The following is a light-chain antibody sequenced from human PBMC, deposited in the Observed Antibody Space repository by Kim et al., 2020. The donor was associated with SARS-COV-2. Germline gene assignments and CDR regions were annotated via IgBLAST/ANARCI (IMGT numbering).Light chain of an antibody. CDR2: GKN. Sequence: ALGQTVGITCQGDSRRSYYASWYQQKPGPAPVLVIYGKNNRPSGIPDRFSGSSSGNTASLTITGAQAEDEADYYCNSRDSSGNHLMFGGGTQLTVL. CDR3: NSRDSSGNHLM. CDR1: SRRSYY. V-gene: IGLV3-19*01. J-gene: IGLJ3*02.